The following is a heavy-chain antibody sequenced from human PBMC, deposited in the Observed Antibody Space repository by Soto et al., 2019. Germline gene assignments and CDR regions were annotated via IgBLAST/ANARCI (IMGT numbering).Heavy chain of an antibody. J-gene: IGHJ6*02. V-gene: IGHV4-59*01. CDR1: GCSISSYY. D-gene: IGHD3-3*01. CDR3: ARGGATSFGVVHYYYYGMDV. CDR2: IYYSGST. Sequence: SETLSLTCTFSGCSISSYYWSWIRQPPGKGLEWIGYIYYSGSTNYNPSLKSRVTISVDTSKNQFSLKLSSVTAADTAVYYCARGGATSFGVVHYYYYGMDVWGQGTTVTVSS.